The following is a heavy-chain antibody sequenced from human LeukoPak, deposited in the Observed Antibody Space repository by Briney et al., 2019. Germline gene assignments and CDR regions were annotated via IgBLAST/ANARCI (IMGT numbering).Heavy chain of an antibody. CDR1: GFSVSGNY. CDR2: IYSGGAT. Sequence: GGSLRLSCAASGFSVSGNYMSWVRQAPGKGLEWVLAIYSGGATYYTDSVKGRFTMSRHTSKNTLDLQMNSLRVEDTAVYYCARWKMEGIVVDVFDIWGQGTRVTVSS. D-gene: IGHD3-22*01. CDR3: ARWKMEGIVVDVFDI. V-gene: IGHV3-53*04. J-gene: IGHJ3*02.